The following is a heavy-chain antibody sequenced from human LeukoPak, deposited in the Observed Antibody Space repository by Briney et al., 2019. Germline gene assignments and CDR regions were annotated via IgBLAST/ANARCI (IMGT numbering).Heavy chain of an antibody. CDR3: ARYSSSSVFDY. D-gene: IGHD6-6*01. Sequence: GGSLRLSCAASRFTFSSFTMNWVRQAPGKGLEWVSSISSSTSYIYYADSVKGRFTISRDNAENSLFLQMKSLRAEDTAVYYCARYSSSSVFDYWGQGTLVTVSS. CDR1: RFTFSSFT. V-gene: IGHV3-21*01. J-gene: IGHJ4*02. CDR2: ISSSTSYI.